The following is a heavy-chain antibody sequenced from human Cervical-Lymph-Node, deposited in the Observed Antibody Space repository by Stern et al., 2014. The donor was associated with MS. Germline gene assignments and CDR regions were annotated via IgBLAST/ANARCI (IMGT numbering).Heavy chain of an antibody. D-gene: IGHD3-22*01. V-gene: IGHV4-59*01. Sequence: QLQLQESGPGLVKPSETLSLTCTVSGGSISSYYWSWIRQPPGKGLEWIGYIYYSGSTNYNPSLTSRLTISVDTSKTQFSLDLTTVTAADTAVYYCARSQLYYYDSSGKGWFDPWGQGTLVTVSS. CDR1: GGSISSYY. J-gene: IGHJ5*02. CDR3: ARSQLYYYDSSGKGWFDP. CDR2: IYYSGST.